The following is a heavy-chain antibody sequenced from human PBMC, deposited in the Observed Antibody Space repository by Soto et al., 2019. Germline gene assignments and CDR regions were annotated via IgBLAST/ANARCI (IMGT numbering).Heavy chain of an antibody. CDR1: GGSISSSSYY. V-gene: IGHV4-39*01. CDR2: IYYSGST. J-gene: IGHJ4*02. CDR3: ASQWLDLYYFDY. D-gene: IGHD6-19*01. Sequence: SETRSLTCTVSGGSISSSSYYWGWIRQPPGKGLEWIGSIYYSGSTYYNPSLKSRVTISVDTSKNQFSLKLSSVTAADTAVYYCASQWLDLYYFDYWGQGTLVTVSS.